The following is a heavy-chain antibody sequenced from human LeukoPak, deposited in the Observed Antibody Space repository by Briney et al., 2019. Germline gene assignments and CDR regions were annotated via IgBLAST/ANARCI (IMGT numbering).Heavy chain of an antibody. Sequence: ASETLSLTCTVSGYSISSGYYWGWIRQPPGKGLEWIGSIYHSGSTYYNPSLKSRVTISVDTSKNQFSLKLSSVTAADTAVYYCASISSTIFGVVIRHFDYWGQGTLVTVSS. J-gene: IGHJ4*02. CDR3: ASISSTIFGVVIRHFDY. CDR1: GYSISSGYY. V-gene: IGHV4-38-2*02. D-gene: IGHD3-3*01. CDR2: IYHSGST.